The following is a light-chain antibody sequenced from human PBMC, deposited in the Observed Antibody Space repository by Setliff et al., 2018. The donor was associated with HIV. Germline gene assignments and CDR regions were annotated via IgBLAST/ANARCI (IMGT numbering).Light chain of an antibody. CDR2: EVS. CDR1: SSDVGSYNL. CDR3: CSYAGSSTFHVV. Sequence: QSVLTQPASVSGSPGQSITISCTGTSSDVGSYNLVSWYQQHPGKAPKLMIYEVSKRPSGVSNRFSGSKSGNTASLTISGLQAEDEADYYCCSYAGSSTFHVVFGGGT. J-gene: IGLJ2*01. V-gene: IGLV2-23*02.